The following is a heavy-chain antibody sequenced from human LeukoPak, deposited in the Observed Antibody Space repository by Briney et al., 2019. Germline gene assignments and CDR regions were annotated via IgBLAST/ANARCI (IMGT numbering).Heavy chain of an antibody. J-gene: IGHJ6*03. V-gene: IGHV4-4*07. CDR3: ARETFLYCSSTSCHPYYYYYMDV. D-gene: IGHD2-2*01. CDR1: GGSISSYY. CDR2: IYTSGST. Sequence: SETLSLTCTVSGGSISSYYWSWIRQPAGKGLEWIGRIYTSGSTNYNPSLKSRVTMSVDTSKNQFSLKLSSVTAADTAVYYCARETFLYCSSTSCHPYYYYYMDVWGKGTTVTVSS.